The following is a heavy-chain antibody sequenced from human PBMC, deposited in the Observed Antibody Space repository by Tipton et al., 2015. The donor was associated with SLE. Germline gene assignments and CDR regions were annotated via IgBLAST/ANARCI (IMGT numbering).Heavy chain of an antibody. J-gene: IGHJ4*02. Sequence: TLSLTCTVSGGSISSGGYYRSWIRQHPGKGLEWIGYIYYSGSTYYNPSLKSRVTISVDTSKNQFSLKLTSVTAADTAVYFCARVVAERLGLDFWGQGTLVTVSS. CDR1: GGSISSGGYY. CDR3: ARVVAERLGLDF. CDR2: IYYSGST. D-gene: IGHD5-12*01. V-gene: IGHV4-31*03.